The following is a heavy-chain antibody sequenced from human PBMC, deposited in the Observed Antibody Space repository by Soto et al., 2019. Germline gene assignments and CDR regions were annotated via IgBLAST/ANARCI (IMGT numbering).Heavy chain of an antibody. Sequence: ASVKVSCKASGGTFSSYAISWVRQAPGQGLEWMGGIIPIFGTANYAQKFQGRVTITADESTSTAYMELSSLRSEDTAVYYCARGNIGSYPPDYYYGMYVWGQGTTVTVSS. D-gene: IGHD1-26*01. CDR3: ARGNIGSYPPDYYYGMYV. CDR2: IIPIFGTA. J-gene: IGHJ6*02. CDR1: GGTFSSYA. V-gene: IGHV1-69*13.